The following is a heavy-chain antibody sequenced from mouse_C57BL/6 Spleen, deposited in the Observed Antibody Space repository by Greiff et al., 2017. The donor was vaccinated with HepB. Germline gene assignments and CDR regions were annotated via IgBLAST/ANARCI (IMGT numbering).Heavy chain of an antibody. J-gene: IGHJ3*01. CDR1: GYTFTDYY. CDR2: INPNNGGT. D-gene: IGHD2-12*01. CDR3: AVHSYPVRFAY. Sequence: EVKLMESGPELVKPGASVKISCKASGYTFTDYYMDWVKQRPGQSLEWIGVINPNNGGTIYNQKFKGKATLTVDKSSSTAYMQLRSLTSEDTAVYYCAVHSYPVRFAYWGQGTLVTVSA. V-gene: IGHV1-18*01.